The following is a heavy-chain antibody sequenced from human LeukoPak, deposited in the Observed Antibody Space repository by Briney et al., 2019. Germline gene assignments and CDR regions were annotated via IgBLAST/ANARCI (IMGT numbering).Heavy chain of an antibody. V-gene: IGHV3-30*03. D-gene: IGHD1-14*01. CDR2: ISYDGSNK. Sequence: GGSLRLSCAASGFTFSSYGMHWVRQAPGKGLEWVAVISYDGSNKYYADSVKGRFTISRDNSKNTLYLQMNSLRDEDTAVYYCARDSRFFGFNREFDYWGQGTLVTVSS. CDR1: GFTFSSYG. J-gene: IGHJ4*02. CDR3: ARDSRFFGFNREFDY.